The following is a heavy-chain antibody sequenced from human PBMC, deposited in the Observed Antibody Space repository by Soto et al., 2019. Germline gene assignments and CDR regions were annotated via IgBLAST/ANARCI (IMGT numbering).Heavy chain of an antibody. J-gene: IGHJ4*02. D-gene: IGHD2-2*01. CDR2: ISGSGGST. CDR1: EFTFISLA. Sequence: PWLPLRLSCAAAEFTFISLALSRVRQAQGKGLEWVSAISGSGGSTYYADSVKGRFTISRDNSKNTLYLQMNSLRAEDTAVYYCAKTERLSVVPAADFDYWGQGTLVTSPQ. CDR3: AKTERLSVVPAADFDY. V-gene: IGHV3-23*01.